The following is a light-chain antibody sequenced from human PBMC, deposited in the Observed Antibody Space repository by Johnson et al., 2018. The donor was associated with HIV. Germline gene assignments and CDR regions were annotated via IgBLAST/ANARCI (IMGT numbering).Light chain of an antibody. CDR2: SNN. Sequence: QSVLTQPPSVSAAPGQKVTISCSGSSSNIGSNTVNWYQQLPGTAPKLLIYSNNQRPSGVPDRFSGSKSGTSASLAISGLQSEDEADYYCAAWDDSLNGFYVLGTGTKVTVL. V-gene: IGLV1-44*01. CDR1: SSNIGSNT. J-gene: IGLJ1*01. CDR3: AAWDDSLNGFYV.